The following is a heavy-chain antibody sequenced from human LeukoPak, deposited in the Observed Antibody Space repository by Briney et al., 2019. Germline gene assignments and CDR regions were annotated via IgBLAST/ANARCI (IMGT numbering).Heavy chain of an antibody. CDR3: AKETTTVFY. V-gene: IGHV3-9*01. Sequence: PGGSLRLSCAASGFTFDDYAMHWVRQAPGKGLEWVSGISWNSGSIGYADSVKGRFTISRDNAKNSLYLQMNSLRAEDTALYYCAKETTTVFYWGQGTLVTVSS. D-gene: IGHD4-17*01. CDR2: ISWNSGSI. J-gene: IGHJ4*02. CDR1: GFTFDDYA.